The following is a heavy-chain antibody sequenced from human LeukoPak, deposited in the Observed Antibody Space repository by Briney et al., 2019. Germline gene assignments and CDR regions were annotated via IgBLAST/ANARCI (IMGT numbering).Heavy chain of an antibody. D-gene: IGHD4-17*01. CDR3: ARGHTAVTRHFDF. V-gene: IGHV3-21*01. CDR1: GFTFSSYW. Sequence: GGSLRLSCAASGFTFSSYWMHWVRQAPGKGLVWVSSISSSSSYIYYADSVKGRFTISRDNAKNSLYLQMNSLRAEDTAVYYCARGHTAVTRHFDFWGQGTLVTVSS. J-gene: IGHJ4*02. CDR2: ISSSSSYI.